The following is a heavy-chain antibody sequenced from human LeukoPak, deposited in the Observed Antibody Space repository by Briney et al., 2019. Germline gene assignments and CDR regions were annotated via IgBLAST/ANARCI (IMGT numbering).Heavy chain of an antibody. D-gene: IGHD5-18*01. CDR2: IYYSGST. CDR1: GGSISSGGYY. J-gene: IGHJ4*02. Sequence: SETLSLTCTVSGGSISSGGYYWSWIRQHPGKGLEWIGYIYYSGSTYYNPSLKSRVTISVDTSKNQFSLKLSSVTAADTAVYYCARTEELWLPFDYWGQGTLVTVSS. CDR3: ARTEELWLPFDY. V-gene: IGHV4-30-4*08.